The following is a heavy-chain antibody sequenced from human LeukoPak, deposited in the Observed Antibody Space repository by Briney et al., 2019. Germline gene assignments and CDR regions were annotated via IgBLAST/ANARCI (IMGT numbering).Heavy chain of an antibody. CDR2: IYYSGST. V-gene: IGHV4-59*01. D-gene: IGHD6-13*01. Sequence: SETLSLTSNVPGGSISSWYWRWIRQPPGKGMEWIGYIYYSGSTNYNPSLKSRVTISVDTSKNQFSLKLSSVTAADTAVYYCARSGSSSWGYYYYYYMDVWGKGTTVTASS. CDR3: ARSGSSSWGYYYYYYMDV. J-gene: IGHJ6*03. CDR1: GGSISSWY.